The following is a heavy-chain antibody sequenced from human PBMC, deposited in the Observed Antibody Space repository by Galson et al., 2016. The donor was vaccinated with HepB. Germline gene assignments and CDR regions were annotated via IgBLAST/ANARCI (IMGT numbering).Heavy chain of an antibody. V-gene: IGHV3-23*01. CDR1: GFIFNNYA. J-gene: IGHJ4*02. Sequence: SLRLSCAASGFIFNNYAMTWVRQAPGEGLEWVSGISDGGTTIYADSVKGRFTISRDNSKNTVYLQMNSLRAEDTAVYYCAKGLRYNAFMGGYYFDSWGQGTLVAVSS. D-gene: IGHD5-12*01. CDR3: AKGLRYNAFMGGYYFDS. CDR2: ISDGGTT.